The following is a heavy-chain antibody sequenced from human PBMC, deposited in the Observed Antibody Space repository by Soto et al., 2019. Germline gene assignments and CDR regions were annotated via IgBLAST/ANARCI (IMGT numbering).Heavy chain of an antibody. CDR1: GGSISSGGYY. CDR2: IYYSGST. D-gene: IGHD3-22*01. V-gene: IGHV4-31*03. J-gene: IGHJ4*02. CDR3: ARVGSGGNYYDSSGYSGSRYFDY. Sequence: SETLSLTCTVSGGSISSGGYYWSWIRQHPGKGLEWIGYIYYSGSTYYNPSLKSRVTISVDTSKNQFSLKLSSVTAADTAVYYYARVGSGGNYYDSSGYSGSRYFDYWGQGTLVTVSS.